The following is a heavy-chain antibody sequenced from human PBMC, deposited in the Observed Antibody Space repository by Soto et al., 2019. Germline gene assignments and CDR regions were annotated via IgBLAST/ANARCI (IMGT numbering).Heavy chain of an antibody. V-gene: IGHV4-31*03. CDR1: GGSISSGDYY. CDR2: IYYSGST. Sequence: PSETLSLTCTVSGGSISSGDYYWSWIRQHPGKGLEWIGYIYYSGSTYYNPSLKSRVSISVDTSKNQFSLKLSSVTAADTAVYYCARASYDSSGYLGHIDYWGQGTLVTVS. D-gene: IGHD3-22*01. CDR3: ARASYDSSGYLGHIDY. J-gene: IGHJ4*02.